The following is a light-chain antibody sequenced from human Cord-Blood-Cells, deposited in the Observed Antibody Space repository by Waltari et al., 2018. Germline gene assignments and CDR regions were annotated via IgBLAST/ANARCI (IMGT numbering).Light chain of an antibody. J-gene: IGKJ1*01. CDR1: QSVLYSSNNKNY. V-gene: IGKV4-1*01. CDR3: QQYYSTPPLT. CDR2: WAS. Sequence: DIVMTQSPDSLAVSLGERATINCKSSQSVLYSSNNKNYLAWYQQKPGQPPKLLIYWASTRESGVPDRFRCSGSWTDFTLTISSLQAEDVAVYYCQQYYSTPPLTFGQGTKVEIK.